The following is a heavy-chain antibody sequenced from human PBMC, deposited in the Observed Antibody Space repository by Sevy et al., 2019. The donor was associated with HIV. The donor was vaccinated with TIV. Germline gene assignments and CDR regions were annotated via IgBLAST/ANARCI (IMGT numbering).Heavy chain of an antibody. CDR1: GYTFTGYY. V-gene: IGHV1-2*02. Sequence: ASVKVSSKASGYTFTGYYIHWVRQAPGQGLEWMGWINPDSGGTHYAQNFQGRVTMTRDTSITTTFMEMSRLVSDDTAVYYCARAERQSLHFHFWGQGTLVTVSS. CDR3: ARAERQSLHFHF. CDR2: INPDSGGT. J-gene: IGHJ4*02.